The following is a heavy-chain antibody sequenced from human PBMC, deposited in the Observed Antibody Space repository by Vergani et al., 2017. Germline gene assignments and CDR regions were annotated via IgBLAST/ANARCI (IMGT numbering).Heavy chain of an antibody. D-gene: IGHD6-19*01. Sequence: EVQLVESGGGLVQPGGSLRLSCAASGFTVSSNYMSWVRQAPGKGLEWVSVIYSGGSTSYADPVKGRFTIARDNSKNTLYLQMNSLRAEDTAVYYCARDRKSLGCPECYYYGMDVWGQGTTVTVSS. V-gene: IGHV3-66*02. CDR2: IYSGGST. CDR3: ARDRKSLGCPECYYYGMDV. CDR1: GFTVSSNY. J-gene: IGHJ6*02.